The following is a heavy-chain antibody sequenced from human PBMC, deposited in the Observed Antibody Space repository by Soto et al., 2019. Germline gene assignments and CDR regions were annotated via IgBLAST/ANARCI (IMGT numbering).Heavy chain of an antibody. Sequence: GGSLRLSCAASGFTFSSYGMHWVRQAPGKGLEWVAVISYDGSNKYYADSVKGRFTISRDNSKNTLYLQMNSLRAEDTAVYYCAKAVGDYWGQGTLVTVSS. CDR2: ISYDGSNK. V-gene: IGHV3-30*18. CDR3: AKAVGDY. CDR1: GFTFSSYG. D-gene: IGHD1-26*01. J-gene: IGHJ4*02.